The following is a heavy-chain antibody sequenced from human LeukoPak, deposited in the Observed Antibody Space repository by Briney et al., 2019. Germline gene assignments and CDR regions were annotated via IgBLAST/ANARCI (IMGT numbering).Heavy chain of an antibody. CDR2: MNPNSGNT. J-gene: IGHJ3*02. V-gene: IGHV1-8*01. CDR3: ARGDRVRTNAFDI. CDR1: GYTFTSYD. Sequence: ASVKVSCKASGYTFTSYDINWVRQATGQGLEWMGWMNPNSGNTGYAQKFQGRVTITRNTSITTAYMELSSLRSEDTAVYYCARGDRVRTNAFDIWGQGTMVTVSS. D-gene: IGHD3-3*01.